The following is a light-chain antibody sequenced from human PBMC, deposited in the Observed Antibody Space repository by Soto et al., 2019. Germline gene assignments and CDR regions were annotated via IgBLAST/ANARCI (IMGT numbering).Light chain of an antibody. J-gene: IGKJ4*01. Sequence: IQMTQSPSSLSASVGDRVTIACRASQTISNYLNWYQQKPGKAPNLLISAASSLQSGVPSRFSGSGSGTDFTLTISRLEPEDFAVYYCQQFSSYPLTFGGGTKVDIK. CDR2: AAS. CDR1: QTISNY. CDR3: QQFSSYPLT. V-gene: IGKV1-39*01.